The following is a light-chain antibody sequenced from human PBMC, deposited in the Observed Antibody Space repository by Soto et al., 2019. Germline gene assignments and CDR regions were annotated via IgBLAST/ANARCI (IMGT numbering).Light chain of an antibody. CDR2: VAS. Sequence: DIQLTQSPSFLSASVGDRVTITCRASQGISNYLAWYQQKPGKAPKRLINVASTLQSGVPSRFSGSGSGTEFTLTISSLQPEDFATYYCQQLNGYFGPGTQVDIK. CDR1: QGISNY. V-gene: IGKV1-9*01. CDR3: QQLNGY. J-gene: IGKJ3*01.